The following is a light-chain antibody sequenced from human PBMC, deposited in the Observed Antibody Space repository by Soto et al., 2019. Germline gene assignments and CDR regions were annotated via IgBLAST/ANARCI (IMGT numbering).Light chain of an antibody. CDR3: QQYSTWPIT. J-gene: IGKJ3*01. V-gene: IGKV3-11*01. CDR1: QSISKY. CDR2: DAF. Sequence: ENVLTQSPATLSLSPGERVTLSCRASQSISKYLAWYQQKPGQAPSLLIFDAFNRATGIPARFSGSGSGTDFTLTISGLEPEDVGLYYCQQYSTWPITFGPGTKVDFK.